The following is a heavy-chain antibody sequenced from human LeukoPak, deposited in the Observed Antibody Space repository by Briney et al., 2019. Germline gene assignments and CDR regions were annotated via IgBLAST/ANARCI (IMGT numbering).Heavy chain of an antibody. Sequence: PSETLSLTCTVSGGSVSSGSYYWSWIRQPPGEGLEWIGYIYYSGSTNYNPSLKSRVTISVDTSKNQFSLKLSSVTAADTAVYYCARDNFEIRSGWYPWGQGTLVTVSS. CDR1: GGSVSSGSYY. J-gene: IGHJ5*02. V-gene: IGHV4-61*01. D-gene: IGHD6-19*01. CDR2: IYYSGST. CDR3: ARDNFEIRSGWYP.